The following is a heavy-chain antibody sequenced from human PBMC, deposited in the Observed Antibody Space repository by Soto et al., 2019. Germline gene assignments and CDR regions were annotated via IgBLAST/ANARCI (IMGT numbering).Heavy chain of an antibody. Sequence: QVQLVQSGAEVKKPGASVKVSCKASGYTFTSYDINWVRQATGQGLEWMGWMNPNSGNTGYAQKFQGRVTITADESTSTAYMELSSLRSEDTAVYYCARDRSVTRGWFDPWGQGTLVTVSS. CDR3: ARDRSVTRGWFDP. D-gene: IGHD2-2*01. J-gene: IGHJ5*02. CDR1: GYTFTSYD. CDR2: MNPNSGNT. V-gene: IGHV1-8*01.